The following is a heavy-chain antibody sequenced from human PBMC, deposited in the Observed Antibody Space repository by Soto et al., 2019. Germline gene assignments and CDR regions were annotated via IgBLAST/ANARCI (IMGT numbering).Heavy chain of an antibody. CDR2: IYPGDSDT. CDR1: GYSFTSYW. CDR3: ARLPKVLRYIDRLFPADIWFDP. D-gene: IGHD3-9*01. J-gene: IGHJ5*02. Sequence: PGESLKISCKGSGYSFTSYWIGWVRQMPGKGLEWMGIIYPGDSDTRYSPSFQGQVTISADKSISTAYLQWSSLKASDTAMYYCARLPKVLRYIDRLFPADIWFDPRGQGTLVTGSS. V-gene: IGHV5-51*01.